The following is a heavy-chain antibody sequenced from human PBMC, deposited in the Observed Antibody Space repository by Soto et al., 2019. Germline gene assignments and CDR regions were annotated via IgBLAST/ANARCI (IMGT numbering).Heavy chain of an antibody. CDR2: INPSGGST. D-gene: IGHD6-13*01. J-gene: IGHJ3*02. V-gene: IGHV1-46*03. CDR3: GRPAAAGTPIDAFDI. CDR1: GYTFTSYY. Sequence: ASVKVSCKASGYTFTSYYMHWVRQAPGQGLEWMGIINPSGGSTSYAQKFQGRVTMTRDTSTSTVYMELSSLRSEDTAVYYCGRPAAAGTPIDAFDIWGQGTIVTVSS.